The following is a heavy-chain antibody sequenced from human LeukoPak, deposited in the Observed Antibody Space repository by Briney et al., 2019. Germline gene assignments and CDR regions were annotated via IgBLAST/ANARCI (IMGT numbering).Heavy chain of an antibody. Sequence: GGSLRLSCAASGFTFRSYSMNWVRQAPGKGLEWISYISSNGDIIKYADSVKGRFTISRDNAENSLFLQMNSLRAEDTAIFYCARDGGWQDDYWGQGTLVTVSS. J-gene: IGHJ4*02. CDR1: GFTFRSYS. D-gene: IGHD3-16*01. CDR2: ISSNGDII. V-gene: IGHV3-48*01. CDR3: ARDGGWQDDY.